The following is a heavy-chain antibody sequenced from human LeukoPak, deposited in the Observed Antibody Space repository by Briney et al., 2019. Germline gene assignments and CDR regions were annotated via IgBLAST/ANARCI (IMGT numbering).Heavy chain of an antibody. Sequence: PSETLSLTCAVSGYSISSGYYWGWIRQPPGKGLEWIGRIYTSGSTNYNPSLKSRVTMSVDTSKNQFSLKLSSVTAADTAVYYCVPYYYDSSGYYYAAGWGQGTLVTVSS. CDR2: IYTSGST. CDR3: VPYYYDSSGYYYAAG. D-gene: IGHD3-22*01. J-gene: IGHJ4*02. V-gene: IGHV4-38-2*01. CDR1: GYSISSGYY.